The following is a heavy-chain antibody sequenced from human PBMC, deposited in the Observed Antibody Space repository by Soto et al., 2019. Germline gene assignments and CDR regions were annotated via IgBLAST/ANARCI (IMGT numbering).Heavy chain of an antibody. Sequence: QLQLQESGPGLVKPSGTLSLTCGVSGGSLSTPVWWSWVRLPPGKGLEWIGEVFHSGSANYNPSLQSRVTISLDKSTNQFSLRLSSVTAADTAVYYCARKAWPRLDYWGQGALVTVSS. V-gene: IGHV4-4*02. CDR1: GGSLSTPVW. CDR2: VFHSGSA. J-gene: IGHJ4*02. CDR3: ARKAWPRLDY.